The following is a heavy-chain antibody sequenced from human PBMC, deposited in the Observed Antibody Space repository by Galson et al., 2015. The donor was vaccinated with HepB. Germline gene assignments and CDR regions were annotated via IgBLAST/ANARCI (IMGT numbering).Heavy chain of an antibody. D-gene: IGHD4/OR15-4a*01. J-gene: IGHJ4*02. CDR3: ARDRDYRFDY. Sequence: QSGAEMKKPGASVRVSCKASGYTFTTNGISWVRQAPGQGLEWMGWISANSGDTRYAQNLQGRVTLTRDTSTSTAYLELRSLRSDDTAAYYCARDRDYRFDYWGQGTLVTVSS. CDR1: GYTFTTNG. V-gene: IGHV1-18*04. CDR2: ISANSGDT.